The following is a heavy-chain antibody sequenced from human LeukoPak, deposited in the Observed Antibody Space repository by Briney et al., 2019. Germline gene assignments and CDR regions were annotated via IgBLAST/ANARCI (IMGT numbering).Heavy chain of an antibody. CDR1: GFTFSDYY. D-gene: IGHD3-22*01. CDR2: ISSSGSTI. V-gene: IGHV3-11*04. Sequence: GGSLRLSCAASGFTFSDYYMSWIRQAPGKGLEWVSYISSSGSTIYYADSVKGRFTISRDNAKNSLYLQMNSLRAEDTAVYYCARDLPYYDSSGYYGDWGQGTLVTVSS. CDR3: ARDLPYYDSSGYYGD. J-gene: IGHJ4*02.